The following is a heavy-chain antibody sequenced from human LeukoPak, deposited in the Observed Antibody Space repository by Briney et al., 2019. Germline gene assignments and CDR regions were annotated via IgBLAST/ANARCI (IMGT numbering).Heavy chain of an antibody. J-gene: IGHJ4*02. Sequence: GGSLRLSCAASGFTYGNYLMHWVRQAPGKGLVWLSRISPDGRSTNYADFVKGRFTVSRDNAMNTVYLQMNSLRTEDTAVYYCVRGASGGHYVIDYWGQGTLVTVSS. V-gene: IGHV3-74*01. D-gene: IGHD1-26*01. CDR2: ISPDGRST. CDR1: GFTYGNYL. CDR3: VRGASGGHYVIDY.